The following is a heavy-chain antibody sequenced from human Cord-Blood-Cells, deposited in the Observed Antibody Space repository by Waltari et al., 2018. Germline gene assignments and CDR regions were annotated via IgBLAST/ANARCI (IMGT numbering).Heavy chain of an antibody. CDR1: GYTFTGYY. J-gene: IGHJ6*02. CDR2: IYPNSGST. Sequence: QVQLVQSGAAVKKPGPSATVSCTATGYTFTGYYMHWVRQAPGQGREWMGWIYPNSGSTNCAQEVQGGVPKTRDTSMSPAYMEVCRLRFGVTASYYCARDRRYGGYADGMDVWGQGTTVTVSS. D-gene: IGHD5-12*01. V-gene: IGHV1-2*02. CDR3: ARDRRYGGYADGMDV.